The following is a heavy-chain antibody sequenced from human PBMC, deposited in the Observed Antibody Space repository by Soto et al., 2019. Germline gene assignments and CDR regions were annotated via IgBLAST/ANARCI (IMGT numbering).Heavy chain of an antibody. CDR2: IYYSGST. J-gene: IGHJ5*02. CDR1: GGSISSGDYY. D-gene: IGHD3-22*01. V-gene: IGHV4-30-4*01. CDR3: ARGLSDYYDSSGYYYGGSWFDP. Sequence: QVQLQESGPGLVKPSQTLSLTCTVSGGSISSGDYYWSWIRQPPGKGLEWIGYIYYSGSTYYNPSLKSRVTISVDTSKNQFSLKLSSVTAADTAVYYCARGLSDYYDSSGYYYGGSWFDPWGQGTLVTVSS.